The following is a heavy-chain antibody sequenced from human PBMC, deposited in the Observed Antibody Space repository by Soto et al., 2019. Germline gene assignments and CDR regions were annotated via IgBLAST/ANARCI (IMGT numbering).Heavy chain of an antibody. D-gene: IGHD3-22*01. CDR3: AREYYYDSSGYSLFEY. J-gene: IGHJ4*02. V-gene: IGHV4-31*03. CDR1: GGSISSGGYY. Sequence: PSETLSLTCTVSGGSISSGGYYLSWIRQHPGKGLEWIGYIYYSGSTYYNPSLKSRVTISVDTSKNQFSLKLSSVTAADTAVYYCAREYYYDSSGYSLFEYWGEGTLVTVSP. CDR2: IYYSGST.